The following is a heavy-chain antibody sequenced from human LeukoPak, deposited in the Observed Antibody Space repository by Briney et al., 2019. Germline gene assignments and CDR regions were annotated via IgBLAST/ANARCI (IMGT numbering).Heavy chain of an antibody. J-gene: IGHJ3*02. V-gene: IGHV4-59*02. Sequence: SETLSLTCPMSGDSVSSYSWSWIRQPPGKGLEWIAYIFFVGTTHYNPSLKSRATISIDTSKNQFSLKLTSVTAAGTAMYYCARRGWSDAFDIWGQGTMVTVSS. D-gene: IGHD6-19*01. CDR2: IFFVGTT. CDR1: GDSVSSYS. CDR3: ARRGWSDAFDI.